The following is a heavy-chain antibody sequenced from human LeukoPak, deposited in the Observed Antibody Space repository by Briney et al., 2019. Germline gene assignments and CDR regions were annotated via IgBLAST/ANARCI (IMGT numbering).Heavy chain of an antibody. CDR1: GFTFSSYA. V-gene: IGHV3-23*01. D-gene: IGHD5-12*01. CDR3: AKEAYSGYDLGYFDY. CDR2: TSGSGGST. Sequence: GGSLRLSCAASGFTFSSYAMSWVRQGPGNGLEWVSGTSGSGGSTYYADSVKGRFTISRDNSKNTLYLQMNSLRAEDTAVYYCAKEAYSGYDLGYFDYWGQGTLVTVSS. J-gene: IGHJ4*02.